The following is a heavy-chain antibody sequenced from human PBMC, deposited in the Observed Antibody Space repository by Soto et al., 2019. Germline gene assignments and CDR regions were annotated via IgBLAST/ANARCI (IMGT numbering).Heavy chain of an antibody. D-gene: IGHD1-26*01. Sequence: QVQLVESGGGVVQPGRSLRLSCAASGFTFSSYAMHWVRQAPGKGLEWVAVISYDGSNKYYADSVKGRFTISRDNSKNTLYLQINSLRAEDTAVYYCARGVVGATNAWGQGTLVTVSS. CDR2: ISYDGSNK. J-gene: IGHJ5*02. CDR1: GFTFSSYA. CDR3: ARGVVGATNA. V-gene: IGHV3-30-3*01.